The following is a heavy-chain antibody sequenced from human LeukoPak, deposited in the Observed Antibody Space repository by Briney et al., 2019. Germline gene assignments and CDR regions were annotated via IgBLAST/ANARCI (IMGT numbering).Heavy chain of an antibody. CDR2: IYYTGGT. D-gene: IGHD4-17*01. CDR3: ARDWTGGDYGLDY. Sequence: SETLSLTCTVSGGSVSSGSYYWSWIRQPPGKGLEWMGYIYYTGGTNYNPSLKSRVTISLDTSKNQFSLKLNSATAADTAVYYCARDWTGGDYGLDYWGQGTLVTVSS. V-gene: IGHV4-61*01. CDR1: GGSVSSGSYY. J-gene: IGHJ4*02.